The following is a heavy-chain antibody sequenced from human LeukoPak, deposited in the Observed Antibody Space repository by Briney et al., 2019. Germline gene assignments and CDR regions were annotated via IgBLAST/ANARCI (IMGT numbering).Heavy chain of an antibody. CDR3: AKAHPRLYYYDSSGPYYFDY. Sequence: GGSLRLSCAASGFTFSSYAMSWVRQAPGKGLEWVSAISGSGGSTYYADSVKGRFTISRDNSKNTLYLQMNSLRAEDTAVYYCAKAHPRLYYYDSSGPYYFDYWGQGTLVTVSS. D-gene: IGHD3-22*01. CDR1: GFTFSSYA. V-gene: IGHV3-23*01. J-gene: IGHJ4*02. CDR2: ISGSGGST.